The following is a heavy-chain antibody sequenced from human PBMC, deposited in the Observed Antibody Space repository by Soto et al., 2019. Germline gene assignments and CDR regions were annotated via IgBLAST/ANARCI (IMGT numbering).Heavy chain of an antibody. J-gene: IGHJ6*03. CDR3: AKDTSSSPYYMDV. D-gene: IGHD2-2*01. V-gene: IGHV3-23*01. Sequence: EVQVLESGGGSVQPGGSLRLSCAASGFTFSNFAMSWVRHAPGKGLEWVSEITGSTGTTYYADSVRGRFIISRDNSQNTLHPPKNSLRPEDTAVYYCAKDTSSSPYYMDVWGKGTTVTVSS. CDR2: ITGSTGTT. CDR1: GFTFSNFA.